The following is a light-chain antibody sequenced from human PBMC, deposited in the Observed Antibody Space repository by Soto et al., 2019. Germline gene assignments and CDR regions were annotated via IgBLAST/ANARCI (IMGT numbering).Light chain of an antibody. V-gene: IGKV3-11*01. CDR1: QNVYNY. J-gene: IGKJ5*01. CDR2: DAS. Sequence: ETVLTQSPGTMSLSPGDRATLSCRASQNVYNYLGWYQQKPGQPPRLLIFDASHRATGIPARFSGSGSGTDFTLTISSLEPEDFAVYYCQQRGNWPITLGQGTRLEIK. CDR3: QQRGNWPIT.